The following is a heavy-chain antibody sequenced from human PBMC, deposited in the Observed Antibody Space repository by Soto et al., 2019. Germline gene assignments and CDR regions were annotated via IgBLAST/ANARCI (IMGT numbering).Heavy chain of an antibody. J-gene: IGHJ4*02. CDR2: ISGSGGST. CDR1: GFTFSSNA. CDR3: AKGYSSRQIYFDY. V-gene: IGHV3-23*01. D-gene: IGHD6-13*01. Sequence: GGSLRLSCAVSGFTFSSNAMSWVRQYPGKGLEWVSAISGSGGSTYYADSVKGRFTISRDNSKNTLYLQMNSLRAEDTAVYYCAKGYSSRQIYFDYWGQGTLVTVSS.